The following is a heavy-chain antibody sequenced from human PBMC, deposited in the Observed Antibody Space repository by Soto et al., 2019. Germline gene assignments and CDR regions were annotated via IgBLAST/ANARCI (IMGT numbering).Heavy chain of an antibody. D-gene: IGHD3-3*01. J-gene: IGHJ6*02. Sequence: PGESLKISCQGSGYIFTNYWIGWVRQMPGKGLEWLGIIYPGDSHTRSSPSFHGQVTVSVDTYMSSAYLQWTSLKACETAKYYCARQGYHDLWSGYPAPDYGMDVWGQGTTVTVSS. V-gene: IGHV5-51*01. CDR2: IYPGDSHT. CDR1: GYIFTNYW. CDR3: ARQGYHDLWSGYPAPDYGMDV.